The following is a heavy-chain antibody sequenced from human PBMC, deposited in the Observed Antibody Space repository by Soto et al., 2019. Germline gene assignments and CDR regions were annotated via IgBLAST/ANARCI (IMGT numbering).Heavy chain of an antibody. CDR1: VVSISSSPYF. V-gene: IGHV4-39*01. CDR3: SRRAPEGFEP. Sequence: PSETLSLTCTFSVVSISSSPYFCGWIRQPPWRGLEWIGSIDYRGTTYYNASLKSRVTLSLDTSKNQFSLKVNSLTAADTAVYFCSRRAPEGFEPWGQGTLDSVTS. J-gene: IGHJ5*02. CDR2: IDYRGTT.